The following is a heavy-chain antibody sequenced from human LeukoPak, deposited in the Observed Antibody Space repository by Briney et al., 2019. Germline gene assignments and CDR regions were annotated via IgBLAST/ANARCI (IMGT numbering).Heavy chain of an antibody. CDR1: GVTARKTY. J-gene: IGHJ6*02. Sequence: GGSLRLSCAASGVTARKTYISCGRQAPQERLGRGSVIQMGGTTNYADSVKGRFNITRDYSENIVNLQMNSLRVEDTAVYYCARLNRGSYYYHGMDVWGQGTTVTVSS. V-gene: IGHV3-53*01. CDR3: ARLNRGSYYYHGMDV. D-gene: IGHD1-26*01. CDR2: IQMGGTT.